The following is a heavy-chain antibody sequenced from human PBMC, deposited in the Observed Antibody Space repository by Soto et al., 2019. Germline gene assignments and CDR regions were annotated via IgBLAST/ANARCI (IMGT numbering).Heavy chain of an antibody. J-gene: IGHJ4*02. CDR1: GFTFSSYA. CDR3: AKGALFFDYSSSWTFDY. V-gene: IGHV3-23*01. CDR2: ISGSGGST. Sequence: GGSLRLSCAASGFTFSSYAMSWVRQAPGKGLEWVSAISGSGGSTYYADSVKGRFTISRDNSKNTLYLQMNSLRAEDTAVYYCAKGALFFDYSSSWTFDYWGQGTLVTVSS. D-gene: IGHD6-13*01.